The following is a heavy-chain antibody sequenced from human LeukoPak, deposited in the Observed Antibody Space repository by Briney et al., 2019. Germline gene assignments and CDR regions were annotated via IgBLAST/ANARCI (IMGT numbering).Heavy chain of an antibody. CDR3: ASFDSSGYYELDY. D-gene: IGHD3-22*01. J-gene: IGHJ4*02. CDR2: IYYSGST. V-gene: IGHV4-59*01. Sequence: SETLSLTCTVSGGSISSYYWSWIRQPPGKGLEWIGYIYYSGSTNYNPPLKSRVTISVDTSKNQFSLKLSSVTAADTAVYYCASFDSSGYYELDYWGQGTLVTVSS. CDR1: GGSISSYY.